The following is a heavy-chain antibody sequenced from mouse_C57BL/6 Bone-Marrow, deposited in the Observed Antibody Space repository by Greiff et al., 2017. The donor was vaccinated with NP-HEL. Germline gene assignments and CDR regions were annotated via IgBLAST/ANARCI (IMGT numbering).Heavy chain of an antibody. V-gene: IGHV5-12*01. J-gene: IGHJ4*01. CDR2: ISNGGGST. D-gene: IGHD3-2*02. Sequence: EVKLVESGGGLVQPGGSLKLSCAASGFTFSDYYMYWVRQTPEKRLEWVAYISNGGGSTYYPDTVKGRFTISRDNAKNTLYLQMSRLKSEDTAMYYCARRGFRDYAMDYWGQGTSVTVSS. CDR1: GFTFSDYY. CDR3: ARRGFRDYAMDY.